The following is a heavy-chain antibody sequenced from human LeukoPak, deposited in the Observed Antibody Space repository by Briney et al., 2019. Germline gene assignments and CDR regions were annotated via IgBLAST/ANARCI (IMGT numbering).Heavy chain of an antibody. Sequence: PGGSLRLSCAASGFTFSSYAMHWVCQAPGKGLDGVAVISYDGSNKHYADSVKGRFTISRDNAKNSLYVHMNSLRAEDTAVYYCARELLGGVYWGQGALVTVSS. J-gene: IGHJ4*02. D-gene: IGHD2-8*02. CDR1: GFTFSSYA. V-gene: IGHV3-30*04. CDR2: ISYDGSNK. CDR3: ARELLGGVY.